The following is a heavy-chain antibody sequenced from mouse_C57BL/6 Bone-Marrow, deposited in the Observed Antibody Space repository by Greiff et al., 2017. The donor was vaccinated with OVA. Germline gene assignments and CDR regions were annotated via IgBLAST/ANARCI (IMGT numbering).Heavy chain of an antibody. Sequence: QVQLQQSGAELARPGASVKLSCKASGYTFTSSGISWVKQRTGQGLEWIGEIYPRSGNTYYNEKFKGKATLTADKSSSTAYMELRSLTSEDSAVYFCARKGDLLWLRRGFYYAMDYWGQGTSVTVSS. CDR2: IYPRSGNT. CDR1: GYTFTSSG. V-gene: IGHV1-81*01. CDR3: ARKGDLLWLRRGFYYAMDY. D-gene: IGHD2-2*01. J-gene: IGHJ4*01.